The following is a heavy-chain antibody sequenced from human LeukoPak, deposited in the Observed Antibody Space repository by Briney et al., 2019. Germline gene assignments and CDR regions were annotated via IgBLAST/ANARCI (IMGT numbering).Heavy chain of an antibody. CDR3: AKDGRIVGACFFDY. V-gene: IGHV3-33*06. CDR2: IWYDGSNK. Sequence: GGSLRLSCAASGFTFSSYGMHWVRQAPGKGLEWVAVIWYDGSNKYYADSVKGRFTISRDNSKNTLYLQMNSLRAEDTAVYYCAKDGRIVGACFFDYWGQGTLVTVSS. J-gene: IGHJ4*02. CDR1: GFTFSSYG. D-gene: IGHD1-26*01.